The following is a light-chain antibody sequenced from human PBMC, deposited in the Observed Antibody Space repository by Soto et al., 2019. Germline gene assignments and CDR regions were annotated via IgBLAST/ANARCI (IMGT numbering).Light chain of an antibody. CDR1: QNINNY. Sequence: IQRTHSPSSLSASLGDIVTITFQASQNINNYLNWYQQKPGRAPKLLIYDASNLEAGVPSRFRGSGSGTDFTFTISRLQPEDIATYYCQQYENLPTFGQGTRLEIK. CDR3: QQYENLPT. CDR2: DAS. V-gene: IGKV1-33*01. J-gene: IGKJ5*01.